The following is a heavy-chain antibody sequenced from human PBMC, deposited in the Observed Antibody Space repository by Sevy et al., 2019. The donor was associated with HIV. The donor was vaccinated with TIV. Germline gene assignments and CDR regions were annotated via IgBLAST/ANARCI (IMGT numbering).Heavy chain of an antibody. CDR3: ARGGYCSSTSCYYYYYYMDV. CDR1: GGSISSYY. Sequence: SETLSLTCTVSGGSISSYYWSWIRQPPGKGLEWIGYIYYSGSTNYNPSLKSRVTISVDTSKNQFSRKLSSVTAADTAVYYCARGGYCSSTSCYYYYYYMDVWGKGTTVTVSS. CDR2: IYYSGST. J-gene: IGHJ6*03. V-gene: IGHV4-59*01. D-gene: IGHD2-2*01.